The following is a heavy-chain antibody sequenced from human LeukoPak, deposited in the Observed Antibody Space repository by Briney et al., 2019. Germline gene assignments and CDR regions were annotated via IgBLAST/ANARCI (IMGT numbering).Heavy chain of an antibody. D-gene: IGHD5-12*01. V-gene: IGHV1-8*03. CDR3: ARGAPIVATIEDYYYYYMDV. Sequence: PGASVKVSCKASGYTFTSYDINWVRQATGHGLEWMGWMNPNSGNTGYAQKFQGRVTITRNTSISTAYMELSSLRSEDTAVYYCARGAPIVATIEDYYYYYMDVWGKGTTVTVSS. CDR2: MNPNSGNT. CDR1: GYTFTSYD. J-gene: IGHJ6*03.